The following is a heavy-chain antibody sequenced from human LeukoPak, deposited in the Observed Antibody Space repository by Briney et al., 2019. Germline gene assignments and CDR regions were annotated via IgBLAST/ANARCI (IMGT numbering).Heavy chain of an antibody. V-gene: IGHV3-23*01. CDR3: AKDQSIVATIASSDY. CDR1: GFTFSSYS. D-gene: IGHD5-12*01. CDR2: ISGSGGST. Sequence: PGGSLRLSCAASGFTFSSYSMNWVRQAPGKGLEWVSAISGSGGSTYYADSVKGRFTISRDNSKNTLYLQMNSLRAEDTAVYYCAKDQSIVATIASSDYWGPGTLVTVSS. J-gene: IGHJ4*02.